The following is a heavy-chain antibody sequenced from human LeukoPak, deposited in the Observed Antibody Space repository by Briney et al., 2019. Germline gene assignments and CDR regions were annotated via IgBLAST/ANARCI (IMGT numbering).Heavy chain of an antibody. CDR2: INPNSGGT. CDR3: ARDPYCSSTSCYNYYIDV. D-gene: IGHD2-2*02. Sequence: ASVKVSCKASGYTFTGYYMHWVRQAPGQGLEWMGWINPNSGGTNYAQKFQGRVTMTRDTSISTAYMELSRLRSDDTAVYYCARDPYCSSTSCYNYYIDVWGKGTTVTVSS. V-gene: IGHV1-2*02. J-gene: IGHJ6*03. CDR1: GYTFTGYY.